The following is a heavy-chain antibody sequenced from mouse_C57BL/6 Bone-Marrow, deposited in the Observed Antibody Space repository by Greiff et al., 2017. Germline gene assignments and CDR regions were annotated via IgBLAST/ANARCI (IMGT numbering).Heavy chain of an antibody. CDR3: ASGGGLDY. CDR1: GYTIKNSY. V-gene: IGHV14-3*01. Sequence: VQVVQSVAELVRPGSSVKLSCTASGYTIKNSYMHWVKQRPEQGLEWIGRIDPANGNTKYNQKFKGKATMTADTSSSTAYLQLSSLTSEDSAVYYCASGGGLDYWGRGTTTTVSS. CDR2: IDPANGNT. J-gene: IGHJ2*01.